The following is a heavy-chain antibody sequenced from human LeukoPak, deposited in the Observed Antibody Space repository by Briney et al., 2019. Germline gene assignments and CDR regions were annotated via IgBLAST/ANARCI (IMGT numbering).Heavy chain of an antibody. CDR3: ARDSRSSGWYFDY. D-gene: IGHD6-19*01. CDR2: INPNSGGT. Sequence: SVKVSCKASGYTFTGYYMHWVRQAPGQGLEWMGWINPNSGGTNYAQKFQGRVTMTRDTSISTAYMELSRLRSDDTAVYYCARDSRSSGWYFDYWGQGTLVTVSS. CDR1: GYTFTGYY. V-gene: IGHV1-2*02. J-gene: IGHJ4*02.